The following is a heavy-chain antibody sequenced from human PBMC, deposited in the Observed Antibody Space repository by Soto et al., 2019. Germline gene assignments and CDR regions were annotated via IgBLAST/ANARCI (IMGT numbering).Heavy chain of an antibody. J-gene: IGHJ6*01. CDR1: GFSLSGYD. CDR2: IGTAGDP. CDR3: ARAGYDRSRHYISSMDV. V-gene: IGHV3-13*05. Sequence: GGSLRLSCVASGFSLSGYDMHWVGQATGEGMECVSAIGTAGDPYYSGSGKGRCTISRGNAENAVYLQMNSLRAGDTAVYYCARAGYDRSRHYISSMDVWAPEHRLTVS. D-gene: IGHD3-22*01.